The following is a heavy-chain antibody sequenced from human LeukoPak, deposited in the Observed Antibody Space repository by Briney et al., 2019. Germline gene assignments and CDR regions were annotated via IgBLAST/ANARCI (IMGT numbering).Heavy chain of an antibody. J-gene: IGHJ4*02. D-gene: IGHD5-24*01. CDR3: ARVGRDGYLDY. CDR1: GGSFSGYY. CDR2: INHSGST. Sequence: SETLSLTCAVYGGSFSGYYWSWIRQPPGKGLEWIGEINHSGSTNYNPSLKSRVTISVDTSKNQFSLKLSSVTAADTAVYYCARVGRDGYLDYWGQGTLVTVSS. V-gene: IGHV4-34*01.